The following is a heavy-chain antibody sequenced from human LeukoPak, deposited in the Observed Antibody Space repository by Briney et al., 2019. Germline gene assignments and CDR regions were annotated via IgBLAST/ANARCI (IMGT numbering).Heavy chain of an antibody. D-gene: IGHD3-10*01. J-gene: IGHJ3*02. Sequence: PSETLSLTCAVYGGSFSGYYWSWIRQPPGKGLEWIGEINHSGSTNYNPSLKSRVTISVDTSKNQFSLKLSSVTAADTAVYYCARTQIGSLWFGELLYPDAFDIWGQGTMVTVSS. V-gene: IGHV4-34*01. CDR2: INHSGST. CDR1: GGSFSGYY. CDR3: ARTQIGSLWFGELLYPDAFDI.